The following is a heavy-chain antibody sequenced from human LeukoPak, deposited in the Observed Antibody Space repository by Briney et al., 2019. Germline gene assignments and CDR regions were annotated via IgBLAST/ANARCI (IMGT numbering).Heavy chain of an antibody. CDR2: IYHSGST. Sequence: SEALSLTCAVSGGSISSGGYSWSWIRQPPGKGLEWIGYIYHSGSTYYNPSLKSRVTISVDRSKNQFSLKLSSVTAADTAVYYLARGSDYGGGGYGMDVWGQGTTVTVSS. V-gene: IGHV4-30-2*01. CDR1: GGSISSGGYS. J-gene: IGHJ6*02. D-gene: IGHD4-17*01. CDR3: ARGSDYGGGGYGMDV.